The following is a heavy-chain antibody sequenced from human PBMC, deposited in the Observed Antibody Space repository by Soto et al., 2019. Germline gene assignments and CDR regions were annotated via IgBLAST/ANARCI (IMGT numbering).Heavy chain of an antibody. J-gene: IGHJ6*02. D-gene: IGHD4-4*01. Sequence: AGGAPRVPRGASGFTLSSYWNHWGRPAPGKGGEGGAFISYDGSNKYYADSVKGRFTISRDNSKNTLYLQMNSLRAEDTAVYYCATGGFSSPTVPPGEYYYYGMDVWGQGTTVTVSS. CDR2: ISYDGSNK. CDR1: GFTLSSYW. V-gene: IGHV3-30*03. CDR3: ATGGFSSPTVPPGEYYYYGMDV.